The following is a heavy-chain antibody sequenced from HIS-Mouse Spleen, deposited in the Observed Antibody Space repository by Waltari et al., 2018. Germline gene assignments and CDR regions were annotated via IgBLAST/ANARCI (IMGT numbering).Heavy chain of an antibody. Sequence: QVQLVQSGAEVKKPGASVKVSCKASGYTFTGYYMHWVRQAPGKGLEWMGWINPNRGGPNYAQKFQGRVTMTRDTSISTAYMELSRLRSDDTAVYYCARDGDRNFDLWGRGTLVTVSS. CDR3: ARDGDRNFDL. V-gene: IGHV1-2*02. J-gene: IGHJ2*01. CDR2: INPNRGGP. CDR1: GYTFTGYY. D-gene: IGHD7-27*01.